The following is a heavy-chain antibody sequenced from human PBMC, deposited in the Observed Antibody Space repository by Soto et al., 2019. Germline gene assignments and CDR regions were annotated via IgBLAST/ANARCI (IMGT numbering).Heavy chain of an antibody. D-gene: IGHD3-9*01. CDR2: ISSSGSAI. Sequence: VQLVDSGGGLVQPGGSLRLSCVVFGFTFSSYNMNWVRRAPGKGLEWVSYISSSGSAIYADSVKGRFTISRDNAKNSLYLQMNSLRAEDTAVYYCARETTTITIADYWGQGTLVTVSS. CDR3: ARETTTITIADY. V-gene: IGHV3-48*01. CDR1: GFTFSSYN. J-gene: IGHJ4*02.